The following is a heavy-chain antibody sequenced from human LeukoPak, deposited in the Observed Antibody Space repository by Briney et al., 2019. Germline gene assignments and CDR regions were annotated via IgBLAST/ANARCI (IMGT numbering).Heavy chain of an antibody. J-gene: IGHJ4*02. Sequence: SETLSLTCTVSGGSISSYYWSWIRQPPGKGLEWIGYIYYSGSTNYNPSLKSRVTISVDTSKNQFSLKLSSVTAVDTAVYYCAIGSDSSGGDYWGQGTLVTVSS. CDR3: AIGSDSSGGDY. CDR2: IYYSGST. CDR1: GGSISSYY. D-gene: IGHD6-19*01. V-gene: IGHV4-59*01.